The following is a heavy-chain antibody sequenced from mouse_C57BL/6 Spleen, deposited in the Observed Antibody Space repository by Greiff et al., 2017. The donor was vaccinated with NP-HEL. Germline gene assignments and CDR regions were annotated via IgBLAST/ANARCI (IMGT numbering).Heavy chain of an antibody. CDR2: ISGGGGNT. J-gene: IGHJ1*03. CDR1: GFTFSSYT. V-gene: IGHV5-9*01. Sequence: EVMLVESGGGLVKPGGSLKLSCAASGFTFSSYTMSWVRQTPEKRLEWVATISGGGGNTYYPDSVKGRFTISRDNAKNTLYLQMSSLRSEDTALYYCARHGTTVLYWYFDVWGTGTTVTVSS. D-gene: IGHD1-1*01. CDR3: ARHGTTVLYWYFDV.